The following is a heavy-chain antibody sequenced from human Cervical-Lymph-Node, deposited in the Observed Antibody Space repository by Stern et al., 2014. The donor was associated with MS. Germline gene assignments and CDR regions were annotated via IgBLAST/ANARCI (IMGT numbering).Heavy chain of an antibody. Sequence: QVTLKESGPALVKPTQTLKLTCTFSGFSLTTNGVCVSWIRQPPGKALEWLALIDWDDDKNYSTSLGTRLTMYKASSKNQEVLTMTDMDPVDTATYYCARMCWESDALYIWGQGTMVTVSS. D-gene: IGHD1-26*01. V-gene: IGHV2-70*01. CDR2: IDWDDDK. J-gene: IGHJ3*02. CDR3: ARMCWESDALYI. CDR1: GFSLTTNGVC.